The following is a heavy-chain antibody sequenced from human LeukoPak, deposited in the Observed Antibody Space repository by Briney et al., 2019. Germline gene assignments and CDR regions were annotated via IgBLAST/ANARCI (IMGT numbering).Heavy chain of an antibody. CDR1: GYSFTSYW. CDR3: ARLATYDFWSGDDTYYFDY. CDR2: IYPGDSDT. J-gene: IGHJ4*02. V-gene: IGHV5-51*01. Sequence: GESLKISCKGSGYSFTSYWIGWVRQMPGKGPEWMGIIYPGDSDTRYSPSFQGQVTISADKSISTAYLQWSSLKASDTAMYYCARLATYDFWSGDDTYYFDYWGQGTLVTVSS. D-gene: IGHD3-3*01.